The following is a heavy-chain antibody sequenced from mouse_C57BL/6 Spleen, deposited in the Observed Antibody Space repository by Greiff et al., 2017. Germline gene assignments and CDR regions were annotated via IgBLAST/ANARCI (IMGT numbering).Heavy chain of an antibody. J-gene: IGHJ2*01. Sequence: VQLVESGPELVKPGASVKISCKASGYAFSSSWMNWVKQRPGKGLEWIGRIYPGDGDTNYNGKFKGKATLTSDKSSSTAYMQLSSLTSEDSAVYFCAKGSYYSNYGFFFDYWGQGTTLTVSS. D-gene: IGHD2-5*01. V-gene: IGHV1-82*01. CDR3: AKGSYYSNYGFFFDY. CDR1: GYAFSSSW. CDR2: IYPGDGDT.